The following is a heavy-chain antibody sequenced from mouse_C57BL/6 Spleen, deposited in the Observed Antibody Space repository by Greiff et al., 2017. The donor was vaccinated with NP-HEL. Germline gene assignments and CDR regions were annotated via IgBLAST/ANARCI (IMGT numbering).Heavy chain of an antibody. CDR2: ISYDGSN. Sequence: VQLQQSGPGLVKPSQSLSLTCSVTGYSITSGYYWNWIRQFPGNKLEWMGYISYDGSNNYNPSLKNRISITRDTSKNQFFLKLNSVTTEDTATYYCAREGDYSNYFWGQGTTLTVSS. D-gene: IGHD2-5*01. V-gene: IGHV3-6*01. CDR1: GYSITSGYY. J-gene: IGHJ2*01. CDR3: AREGDYSNYF.